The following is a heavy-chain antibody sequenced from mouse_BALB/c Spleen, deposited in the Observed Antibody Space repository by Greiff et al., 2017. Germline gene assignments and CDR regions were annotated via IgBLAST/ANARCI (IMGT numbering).Heavy chain of an antibody. D-gene: IGHD1-1*01. V-gene: IGHV1-63*02. CDR3: AYYGSSRDYFDY. Sequence: QVQLKESGAELVRPGTSVKISCKASGYTFTNYWLGWVKQRPGHGLEWIGDIYPGGGYTNYNEKFKGKATLTADTSSSTAYMQLSSLTSEDSAVYFCAYYGSSRDYFDYWGQGTTLTVSS. CDR1: GYTFTNYW. J-gene: IGHJ2*01. CDR2: IYPGGGYT.